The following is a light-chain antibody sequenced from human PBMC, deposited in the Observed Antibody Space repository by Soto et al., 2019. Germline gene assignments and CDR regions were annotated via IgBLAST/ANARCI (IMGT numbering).Light chain of an antibody. CDR2: AAS. Sequence: DIQMTQSPSSLSASVGDRVTIACRASQNIRTYLNWYQQNPGKAPKLLIYAASNLNSGVPSRFSGSGSGTDFTLNISSLQPEDFPTYYCQQAYSKNTFGGGTKVEIK. CDR3: QQAYSKNT. V-gene: IGKV1-39*01. CDR1: QNIRTY. J-gene: IGKJ4*01.